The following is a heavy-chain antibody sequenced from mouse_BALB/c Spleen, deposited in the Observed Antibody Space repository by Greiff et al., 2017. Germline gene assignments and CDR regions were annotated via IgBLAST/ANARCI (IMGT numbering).Heavy chain of an antibody. V-gene: IGHV3-2*02. CDR1: GYSITSDYA. CDR3: ARAYYYGSRLYAMDY. CDR2: ISYSGST. D-gene: IGHD1-1*01. Sequence: VQLKQSGPGLVKPSQSLSLTCTVTGYSITSDYAWNWIRQFPGNKLEWMGYISYSGSTSYNPSLKSRISITRDTSKNQFFLQLNSVTTEDTATYYCARAYYYGSRLYAMDYWGQGTSVTVSS. J-gene: IGHJ4*01.